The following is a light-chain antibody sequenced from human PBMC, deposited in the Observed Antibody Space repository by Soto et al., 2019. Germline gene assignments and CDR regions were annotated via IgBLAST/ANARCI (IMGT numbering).Light chain of an antibody. Sequence: QSVLTQPPSASGSPGQSVTISCTGTSSDVGDYNYVSWYQHHPGKAPKLIIYEVSKRPSGVPDRFSGSKSGNTASLTVSGLQAEDEADYYCSSYAGSNNWVFGGGTKLTVL. V-gene: IGLV2-8*01. CDR3: SSYAGSNNWV. CDR1: SSDVGDYNY. J-gene: IGLJ3*02. CDR2: EVS.